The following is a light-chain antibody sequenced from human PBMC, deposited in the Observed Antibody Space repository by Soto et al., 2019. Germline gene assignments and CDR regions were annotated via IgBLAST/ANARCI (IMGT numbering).Light chain of an antibody. CDR1: QSISSH. J-gene: IGKJ1*01. CDR2: AAS. Sequence: DIQMTQSPSSLSASVGDRVSITCRASQSISSHLNWYQQKPGKAPKLLMYAASSLQSGVPSRFSGSESGTDFTLTITSLRPEDFATYYCQQSYSTPWTFGQGTKVEIK. CDR3: QQSYSTPWT. V-gene: IGKV1-39*01.